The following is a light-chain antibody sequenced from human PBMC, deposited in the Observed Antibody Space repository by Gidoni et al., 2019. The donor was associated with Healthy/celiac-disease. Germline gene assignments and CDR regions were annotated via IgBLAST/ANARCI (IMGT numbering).Light chain of an antibody. CDR2: GNS. CDR3: QYYDSSLSGVV. CDR1: SSDIGAGYD. Sequence: HSVLTQPHSQSGSPGQGVTISCTGSSSDIGAGYDVHWYQQLPGAAPKLLIYGNSKRPSGVPDRFSCSKSGTSASLAITGLQAEDEADYHCQYYDSSLSGVVFGGGTKLTVL. J-gene: IGLJ2*01. V-gene: IGLV1-40*01.